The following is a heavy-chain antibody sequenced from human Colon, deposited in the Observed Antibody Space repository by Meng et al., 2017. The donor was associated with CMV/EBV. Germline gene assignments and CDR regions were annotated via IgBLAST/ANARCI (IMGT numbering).Heavy chain of an antibody. Sequence: GSLRLSCTVSGDSISGSIEYWGWIRQSPGKGLEWLGSVSYNGNNYYNPSLNSRVTIFLDTSKNQVSLKLTSVTAAYTGVYFCVRAPDAKYHYDRSGYVGFDPWAQGTPVPVSS. J-gene: IGHJ5*02. V-gene: IGHV4-39*07. CDR3: VRAPDAKYHYDRSGYVGFDP. D-gene: IGHD3-22*01. CDR1: GDSISGSIEY. CDR2: VSYNGNN.